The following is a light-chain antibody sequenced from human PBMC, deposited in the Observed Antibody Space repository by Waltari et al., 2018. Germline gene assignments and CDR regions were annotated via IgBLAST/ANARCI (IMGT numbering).Light chain of an antibody. CDR1: QSIRSN. J-gene: IGKJ1*01. V-gene: IGKV3-15*01. CDR3: QQYNAWPPWT. Sequence: ELVMTQSPATLSVSPGERATLSCRASQSIRSNLAWYQQKPGQAPRLLIYGASTRATGVPARFSGSGSGTEFILTISSLQSEDFAVYYCQQYNAWPPWTFGQGTKVEIK. CDR2: GAS.